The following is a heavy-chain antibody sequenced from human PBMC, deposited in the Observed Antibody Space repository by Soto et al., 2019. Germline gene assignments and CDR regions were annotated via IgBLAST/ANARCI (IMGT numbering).Heavy chain of an antibody. CDR1: GGSVSSGSYY. J-gene: IGHJ4*02. V-gene: IGHV4-61*01. CDR2: IYYSGST. Sequence: SETLSLTCTVSGGSVSSGSYYWSWIRQPPGKGLEWIGYIYYSGSTNYNPSLKSRVTISVDTSKNQFSLKLSSVTAADTAVYYCARDGYSSGWWDYWGQGTLVTVSS. D-gene: IGHD6-19*01. CDR3: ARDGYSSGWWDY.